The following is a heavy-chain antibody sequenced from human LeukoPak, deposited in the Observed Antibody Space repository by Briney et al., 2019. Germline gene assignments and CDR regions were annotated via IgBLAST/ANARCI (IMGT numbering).Heavy chain of an antibody. CDR3: ARGGNRFGGFYFDY. D-gene: IGHD3-10*01. J-gene: IGHJ4*02. CDR2: IHHSGSS. V-gene: IGHV4-31*03. Sequence: PSETLSLTCTVSADSLSSGGHYWAWIRQLPGKGLESIGFIHHSGSSRHNPSLKDRVAITVDASRKQFALRLSSVTAADTAIYYCARGGNRFGGFYFDYWGQGIQVIVSS. CDR1: ADSLSSGGHY.